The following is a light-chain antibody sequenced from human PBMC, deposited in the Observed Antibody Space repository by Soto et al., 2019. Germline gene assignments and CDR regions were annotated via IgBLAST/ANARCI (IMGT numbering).Light chain of an antibody. Sequence: DIQMTQSPSTLSASVGDRVTITCRASQSISSWLAWYQQKPRKAPKLLIYKAASLESGVPSRFSGSGSGTEFSLTTSSLQPYDFATYYCQEYNSLWTFGQGAKVEIK. J-gene: IGKJ1*01. CDR1: QSISSW. CDR2: KAA. V-gene: IGKV1-5*03. CDR3: QEYNSLWT.